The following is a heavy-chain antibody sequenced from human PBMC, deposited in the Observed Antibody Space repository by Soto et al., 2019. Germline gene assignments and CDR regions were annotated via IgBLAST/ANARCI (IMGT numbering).Heavy chain of an antibody. CDR1: GFTFSSYG. CDR2: ISYDGSNK. V-gene: IGHV3-30*18. J-gene: IGHJ4*02. D-gene: IGHD3-22*01. CDR3: AKPYYYDSSGLDY. Sequence: LRLSCAASGFTFSSYGMHWVRQAPGKGLEWVAVISYDGSNKYYADSVKGRFTISRDNSKNTLYLQMNSLRAEDTAVYYCAKPYYYDSSGLDYWGQGTLVTVSS.